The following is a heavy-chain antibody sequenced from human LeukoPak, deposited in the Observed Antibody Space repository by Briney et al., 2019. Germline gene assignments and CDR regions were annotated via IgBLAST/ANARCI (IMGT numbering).Heavy chain of an antibody. CDR3: AKPSPGTGDILTGYLSY. J-gene: IGHJ4*02. V-gene: IGHV3-23*01. CDR2: ISGSGGST. CDR1: GFTFSSYA. Sequence: PGGSLRLSCAASGFTFSSYAMSWVRQAPGKGLEWVSAISGSGGSTYYAASVKGRFTISRDNSKNTLYLQMNSLRAEDTAVYYCAKPSPGTGDILTGYLSYWGQGTLVTVSS. D-gene: IGHD3-9*01.